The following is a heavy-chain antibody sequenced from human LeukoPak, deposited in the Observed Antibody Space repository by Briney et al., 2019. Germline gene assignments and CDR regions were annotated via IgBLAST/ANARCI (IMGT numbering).Heavy chain of an antibody. J-gene: IGHJ6*03. CDR1: GGTFSSYA. CDR3: ATAATFTGYYYYMDV. V-gene: IGHV1-69*06. CDR2: IIPIFGTA. D-gene: IGHD2-15*01. Sequence: ASVKVSCKASGGTFSSYAISWVRQAPGQGLEWMGGIIPIFGTANYAQKFQGRVTITADKSTSTAYMELSSLRSEDTAVYYCATAATFTGYYYYMDVWGKGTTVTVSS.